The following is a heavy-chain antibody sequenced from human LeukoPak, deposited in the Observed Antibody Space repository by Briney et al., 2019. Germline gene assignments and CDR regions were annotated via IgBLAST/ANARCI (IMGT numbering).Heavy chain of an antibody. CDR3: ARDSMDIVVVPAAQPGGY. Sequence: GGSLRLSCAASGFTFSSYSMNWVCQAPGKGLEWVSSISSSSSYIYYADSVKGRFTISRDNAKNSLYLQMNSLRAEDTAVYYCARDSMDIVVVPAAQPGGYWGQGTLVTVSS. D-gene: IGHD2-2*03. J-gene: IGHJ4*02. CDR2: ISSSSSYI. V-gene: IGHV3-21*01. CDR1: GFTFSSYS.